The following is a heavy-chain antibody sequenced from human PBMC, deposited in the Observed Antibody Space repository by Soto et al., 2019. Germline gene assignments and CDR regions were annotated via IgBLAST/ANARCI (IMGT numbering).Heavy chain of an antibody. CDR3: AISIPERRPNYYYGMDV. Sequence: PGGSLRLSCAASGFTFSSYSMNWVRQAPGKGLEWVSSISSSSSYIYYADSVKGRFTISRDNAKNSLYLQMNSLRAEDTAVYYCAISIPERRPNYYYGMDVWGQGTTVTVSS. CDR2: ISSSSSYI. J-gene: IGHJ6*02. D-gene: IGHD1-1*01. V-gene: IGHV3-21*01. CDR1: GFTFSSYS.